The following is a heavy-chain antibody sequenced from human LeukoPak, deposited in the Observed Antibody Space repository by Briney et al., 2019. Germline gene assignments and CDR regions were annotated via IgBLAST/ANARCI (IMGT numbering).Heavy chain of an antibody. Sequence: GGSLRLSCAASGFTFSSYWMSWVRQAPGKGLEWVANIKQDGSEKYYVDSVKGRFTISRDNAKNSLYPQMNSLRAEDTAVYYCARENCSSTSCYGDYYYYYGMDVWGQGTTVTVSS. J-gene: IGHJ6*02. V-gene: IGHV3-7*01. D-gene: IGHD2-2*01. CDR1: GFTFSSYW. CDR3: ARENCSSTSCYGDYYYYYGMDV. CDR2: IKQDGSEK.